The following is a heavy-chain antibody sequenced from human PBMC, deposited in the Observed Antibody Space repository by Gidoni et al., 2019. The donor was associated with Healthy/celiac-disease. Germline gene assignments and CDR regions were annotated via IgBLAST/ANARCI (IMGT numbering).Heavy chain of an antibody. Sequence: EVQLLESGGGLVQPGGSLRLSCAASGFPFSSYAMSWVRQAPGKGLEWFSAISGSGGSTYYADSVKGRFTISRDNSKNTLYLQMNSLRAEDTAVYYCAKDRGGYCSGGSCYSDGMDVWGQGTTVTVSS. V-gene: IGHV3-23*01. CDR1: GFPFSSYA. D-gene: IGHD2-15*01. J-gene: IGHJ6*02. CDR3: AKDRGGYCSGGSCYSDGMDV. CDR2: ISGSGGST.